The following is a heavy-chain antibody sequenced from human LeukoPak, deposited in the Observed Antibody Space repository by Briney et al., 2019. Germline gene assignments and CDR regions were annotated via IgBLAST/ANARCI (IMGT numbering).Heavy chain of an antibody. D-gene: IGHD6-19*01. J-gene: IGHJ4*02. V-gene: IGHV3-53*01. Sequence: PGGSLRLSCAASGFTVSSNFMSWVRQAPGKGLEWVSVIFGGGSTYYADSVKGRFTISRDTSKNTLHLQMNSLRADDTAVYYCATWPGGWYGEYSWGQGTLVTVSS. CDR2: IFGGGST. CDR1: GFTVSSNF. CDR3: ATWPGGWYGEYS.